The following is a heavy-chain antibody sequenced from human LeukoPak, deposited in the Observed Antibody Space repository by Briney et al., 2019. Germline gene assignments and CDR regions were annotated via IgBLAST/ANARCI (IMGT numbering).Heavy chain of an antibody. Sequence: ASVKVSCKASGYTFTSYYMHWVRQAPGQGLEWMGIINPSGDSTSYAQKFQGRVTMTRDTSTSTVYMELSSLRSEDTAVYYCARDPDYYDSSGYFDYWGQGTLVTVSS. CDR3: ARDPDYYDSSGYFDY. V-gene: IGHV1-46*01. D-gene: IGHD3-22*01. J-gene: IGHJ4*02. CDR2: INPSGDST. CDR1: GYTFTSYY.